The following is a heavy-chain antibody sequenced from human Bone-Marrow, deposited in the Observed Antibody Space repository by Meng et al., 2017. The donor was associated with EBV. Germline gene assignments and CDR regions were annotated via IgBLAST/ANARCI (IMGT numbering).Heavy chain of an antibody. J-gene: IGHJ5*02. CDR3: ATRGRNYYGSGSLDP. CDR2: IHTNTGNP. CDR1: GYTFTSYA. D-gene: IGHD3-10*01. Sequence: QVQLVQSGSELKKPGASVKVSGKASGYTFTSYAMNWVRQAPEQGLEWMGWIHTNTGNPTYAQGFTGRFVFSLDTSVSTAYLQISSLKPEDTAVYYCATRGRNYYGSGSLDPWGQGTLVTVSS. V-gene: IGHV7-4-1*02.